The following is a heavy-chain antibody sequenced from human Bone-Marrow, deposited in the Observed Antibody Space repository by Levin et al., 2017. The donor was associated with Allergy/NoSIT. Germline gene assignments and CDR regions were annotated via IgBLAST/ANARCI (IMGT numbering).Heavy chain of an antibody. CDR3: ARDRCSGGGCPFDY. Sequence: SETLSLTCAISGDRVSSNSAGWNWIRQSPSRGLEWLGRTNYRSKWYNDYAVSVKSRITINTDTSKNQFSLQLNSVTPGDTAVYFCARDRCSGGGCPFDYWGQGTLVTVSS. CDR2: TNYRSKWYN. V-gene: IGHV6-1*01. J-gene: IGHJ4*02. CDR1: GDRVSSNSAG. D-gene: IGHD2-15*01.